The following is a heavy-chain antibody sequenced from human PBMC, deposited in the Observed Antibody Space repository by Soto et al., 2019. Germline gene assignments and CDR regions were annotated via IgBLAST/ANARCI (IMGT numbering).Heavy chain of an antibody. CDR1: GFTFSSYG. CDR3: AKDQGGQQLGPDY. V-gene: IGHV3-30*18. CDR2: ISYDGSNK. J-gene: IGHJ4*02. D-gene: IGHD6-13*01. Sequence: PGGSLRLSCAASGFTFSSYGMHWVRQAPGKGLEWVAVISYDGSNKYYADSVKGRFTISRDNSKNTLYLQMNSLRAEDTAVYYCAKDQGGQQLGPDYWGQGTLVTVSS.